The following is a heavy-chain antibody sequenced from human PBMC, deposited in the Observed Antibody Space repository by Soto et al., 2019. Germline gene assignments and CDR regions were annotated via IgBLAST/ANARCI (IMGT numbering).Heavy chain of an antibody. V-gene: IGHV4-59*01. Sequence: QVQLQEWGPGLVKPSETLSLTCTVSGAPMNNYYGSWVRQPPGKGLEWIGYMYYSGGSNSNPSLKGRVTISVDTSKNQISLKLTSVTAADTAVYYCARSGYGSSDFDHWGQGTLVTVSS. CDR3: ARSGYGSSDFDH. CDR1: GAPMNNYY. CDR2: MYYSGGS. D-gene: IGHD6-13*01. J-gene: IGHJ4*01.